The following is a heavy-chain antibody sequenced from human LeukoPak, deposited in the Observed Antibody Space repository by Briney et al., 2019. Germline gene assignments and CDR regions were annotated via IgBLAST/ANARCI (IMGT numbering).Heavy chain of an antibody. CDR1: GGSISSSSYY. CDR3: ARAGGTTMVQGSRYYMDV. D-gene: IGHD3-10*01. V-gene: IGHV4-39*07. Sequence: SETLSLTCTVSGGSISSSSYYWGWIRQPPGKGLEWIGSIYYSGSTYYNPSLKSRVTISVDTSKNQFSLKLSSVTAADTAVYYCARAGGTTMVQGSRYYMDVWGKGTTVTVSS. CDR2: IYYSGST. J-gene: IGHJ6*03.